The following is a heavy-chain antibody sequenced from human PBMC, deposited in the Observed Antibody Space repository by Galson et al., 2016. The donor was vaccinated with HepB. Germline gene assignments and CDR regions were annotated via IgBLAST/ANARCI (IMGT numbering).Heavy chain of an antibody. D-gene: IGHD2-2*02. CDR1: GYTFTSYA. Sequence: SVKVSCKASGYTFTSYAMRWVRQAPGQRLEWMGWINAGNGNTKNSQKFQGRVTITMDRSARTAYMELSSLRSGDTAVYYCARDRKIYQLLYPGYYYGMDVWGQGTTVTVSS. J-gene: IGHJ6*02. CDR2: INAGNGNT. V-gene: IGHV1-3*01. CDR3: ARDRKIYQLLYPGYYYGMDV.